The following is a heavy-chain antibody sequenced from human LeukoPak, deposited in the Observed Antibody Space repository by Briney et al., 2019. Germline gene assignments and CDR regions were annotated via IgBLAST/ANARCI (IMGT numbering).Heavy chain of an antibody. CDR2: ISKDGSDK. CDR3: ARDYWWNYDY. CDR1: GYTHRDEA. Sequence: GRAQRHTWAATGYTHRDEAMHRGRQAPGKGRVWVAVISKDGSDKYYPGSVRGRFTISRDNSKNTIYLQIDSLRAEDTAIYYCARDYWWNYDYWGQGTLVTVSS. J-gene: IGHJ4*02. V-gene: IGHV3-30-3*01. D-gene: IGHD1-7*01.